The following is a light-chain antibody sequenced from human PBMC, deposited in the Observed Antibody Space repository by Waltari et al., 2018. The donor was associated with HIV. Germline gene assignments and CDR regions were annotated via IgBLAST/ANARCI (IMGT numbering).Light chain of an antibody. CDR1: ESITGW. CDR3: QQYKSYSPWT. Sequence: DIQMTQSPSTLSAFVGDRVPITCRASESITGWLAWYQQKPGKAPKLLIYKTSSLESGVPLRFSGSASGTEFTLTISSLQPDDFATYYCQQYKSYSPWTFGQGTKVEIK. CDR2: KTS. J-gene: IGKJ1*01. V-gene: IGKV1-5*03.